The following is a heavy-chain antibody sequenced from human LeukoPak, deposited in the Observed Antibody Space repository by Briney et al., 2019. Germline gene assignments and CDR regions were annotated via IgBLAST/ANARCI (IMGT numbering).Heavy chain of an antibody. J-gene: IGHJ4*02. CDR3: ARGGMSTYYDSGGYYSY. V-gene: IGHV4-61*03. CDR1: GGSVSASSIVNYY. CDR2: VSYSGET. Sequence: SETLSLTCTVSGGSVSASSIVNYYWSWIRQPPGKGLEWIGYVSYSGETNFNPSLRSRVTMSVDTSKNHISLKLSSVNAADTAVYYCARGGMSTYYDSGGYYSYWGQGTLVTVSS. D-gene: IGHD3-22*01.